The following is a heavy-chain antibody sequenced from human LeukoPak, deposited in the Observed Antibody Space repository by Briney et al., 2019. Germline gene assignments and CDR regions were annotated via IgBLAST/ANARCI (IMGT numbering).Heavy chain of an antibody. CDR3: AKDLGYSSGWYQYYYYGMDV. CDR2: IRYDGSNK. D-gene: IGHD6-19*01. CDR1: GFTFSSYG. J-gene: IGHJ6*02. Sequence: PGGSLRLSCAASGFTFSSYGMHWVRQAPGKGLEWVAFIRYDGSNKYYADSVKGRFTISRDNSKNTLYLQMNSLRADDTAVYYCAKDLGYSSGWYQYYYYGMDVWGHGPTVTVSS. V-gene: IGHV3-30*02.